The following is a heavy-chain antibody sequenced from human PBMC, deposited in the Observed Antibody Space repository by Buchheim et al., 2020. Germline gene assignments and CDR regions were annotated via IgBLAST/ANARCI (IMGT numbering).Heavy chain of an antibody. Sequence: EVQLLESGGGLVQPGGSLRLSCAASGFTFSSYAMSWVRQAPGKGLEGVSAISGSGGSTYYADSGKGRFTIPRDNSKNTLYLEMNSLRAEDTAVYYCAKDGPITMVRGVIPNYYYYGMDVWGQGTT. D-gene: IGHD3-10*01. V-gene: IGHV3-23*01. CDR1: GFTFSSYA. CDR3: AKDGPITMVRGVIPNYYYYGMDV. CDR2: ISGSGGST. J-gene: IGHJ6*02.